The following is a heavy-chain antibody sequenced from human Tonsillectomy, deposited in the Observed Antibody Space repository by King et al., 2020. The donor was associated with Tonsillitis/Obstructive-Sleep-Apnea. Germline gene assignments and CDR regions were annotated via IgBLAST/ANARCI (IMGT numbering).Heavy chain of an antibody. D-gene: IGHD6-13*01. CDR3: ARGYGREIDY. V-gene: IGHV3-48*02. CDR1: GFTFSSYS. CDR2: ISSSSSTI. J-gene: IGHJ4*02. Sequence: VQLVESGGGLVQPGGSLRLSCAASGFTFSSYSMNWVRQAPGKGLEWVSYISSSSSTIYYADSVKGRFTISRDNAKNSLYLQMNSLRDVDRAVCYCARGYGREIDYWRQGPLVTVSS.